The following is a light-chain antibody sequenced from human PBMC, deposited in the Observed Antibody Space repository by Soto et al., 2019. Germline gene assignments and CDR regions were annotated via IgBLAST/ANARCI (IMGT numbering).Light chain of an antibody. V-gene: IGKV3-15*01. J-gene: IGKJ1*01. CDR2: GAS. CDR3: QHYNTWPWT. CDR1: QSVNSN. Sequence: EIVLTQSPATLSVSPGERATLSCRASQSVNSNLAWYQQKLGQAPRVVIYGASTRAAGIPARFSGSGSGTEFILTISSLQSEDFAFYYCQHYNTWPWTFGQGTKVDI.